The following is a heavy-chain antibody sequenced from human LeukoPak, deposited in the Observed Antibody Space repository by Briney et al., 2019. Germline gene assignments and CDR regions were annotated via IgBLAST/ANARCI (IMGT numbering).Heavy chain of an antibody. D-gene: IGHD3-22*01. J-gene: IGHJ4*02. CDR3: AQVVMEGGFDY. CDR2: ISAYNGNT. V-gene: IGHV1-18*01. Sequence: ASVKVSCKASGYTFTSYGISWVRQAPGQGLEWMGWISAYNGNTNYAQKLQGRVTMTTDTSTSTAYMELRSLRSDDAAVYYCAQVVMEGGFDYWGQGTLVTVSS. CDR1: GYTFTSYG.